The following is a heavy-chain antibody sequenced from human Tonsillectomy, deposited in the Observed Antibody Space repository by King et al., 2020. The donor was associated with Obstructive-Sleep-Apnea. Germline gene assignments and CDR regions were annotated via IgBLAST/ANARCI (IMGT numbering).Heavy chain of an antibody. D-gene: IGHD3-10*01. CDR2: ISSSSSTI. CDR1: GFTFISYS. Sequence: VQLVESGGGLVQPGGSLRLSCAASGFTFISYSMNWVRQAPGKGLEWVSYISSSSSTIYYADSVKGLFTISRDNAKNSLYLQMNSLRAGDTAVYYCASKFDGGFDPWGQGTLVTVSS. V-gene: IGHV3-48*04. J-gene: IGHJ5*02. CDR3: ASKFDGGFDP.